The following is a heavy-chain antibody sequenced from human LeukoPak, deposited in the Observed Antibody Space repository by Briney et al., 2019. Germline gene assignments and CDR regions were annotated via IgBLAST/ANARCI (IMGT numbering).Heavy chain of an antibody. J-gene: IGHJ4*02. CDR2: ISGSGGST. CDR3: ARSAVSGYYWLGMGY. Sequence: AMSWVRQXPGKGLEWVSAISGSGGSTYYADSVKGRFTISRDNSKNTLYLQMNSLRAEDTAVYYCARSAVSGYYWLGMGYWGQGTLVTVSS. V-gene: IGHV3-23*01. D-gene: IGHD3-22*01. CDR1: A.